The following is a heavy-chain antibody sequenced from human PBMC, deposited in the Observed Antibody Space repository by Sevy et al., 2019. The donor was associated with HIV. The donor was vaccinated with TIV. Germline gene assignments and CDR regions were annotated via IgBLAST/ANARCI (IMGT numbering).Heavy chain of an antibody. D-gene: IGHD6-19*01. V-gene: IGHV3-21*01. CDR3: ARTRRAVAGRFDY. Sequence: GGSLILSCAASGFTFSSYSMNWVRQAPGKGLEWVSSISSSSSYIYYADSVKGRFTISRDNAKNSLYLQMNSLRAEDTAVYYCARTRRAVAGRFDYWGQGTLVTVSS. J-gene: IGHJ4*02. CDR1: GFTFSSYS. CDR2: ISSSSSYI.